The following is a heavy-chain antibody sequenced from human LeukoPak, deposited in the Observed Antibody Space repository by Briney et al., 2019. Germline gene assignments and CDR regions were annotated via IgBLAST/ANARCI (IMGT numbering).Heavy chain of an antibody. CDR3: AREYYYDSSGYYGGYYFDY. V-gene: IGHV3-23*01. Sequence: GGSLRLSCAASGFTFSSYAMSWVRQAPGKGLEWVSGVSGSGGSTYYADSVKGRFTISRDNSKNTLYLQMNSLRAEDTAVYYCAREYYYDSSGYYGGYYFDYWGQGTLVTVSS. J-gene: IGHJ4*02. D-gene: IGHD3-22*01. CDR2: VSGSGGST. CDR1: GFTFSSYA.